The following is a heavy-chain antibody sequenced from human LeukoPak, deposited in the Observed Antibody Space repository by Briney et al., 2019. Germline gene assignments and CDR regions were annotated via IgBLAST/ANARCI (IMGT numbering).Heavy chain of an antibody. CDR1: GGSISSSSYY. CDR3: ARRTVDDYGGNSEVDY. Sequence: PSETLSLTCTVSGGSISSSSYYWGWIRQPPGKGLEWIGSIYYSGSTYYNPSLKSRVTISVDTSKNQFSLKLSSVTAADTAVYYCARRTVDDYGGNSEVDYWGQGTLVTVSS. CDR2: IYYSGST. J-gene: IGHJ4*02. D-gene: IGHD4-23*01. V-gene: IGHV4-39*01.